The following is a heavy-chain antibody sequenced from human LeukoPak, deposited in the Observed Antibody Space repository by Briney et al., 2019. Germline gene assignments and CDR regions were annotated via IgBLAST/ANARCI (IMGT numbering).Heavy chain of an antibody. J-gene: IGHJ4*02. CDR2: IYYSGST. Sequence: PPETLSLTCTVSGGSISSYYWSWIRQPPGKGLEWIGYIYYSGSTNYNPSLKSRVTISVGTSKNQFSLKLSSVTAADTAVYYCARHEIAVAGSGIDYWGQGTLVTVSS. D-gene: IGHD6-19*01. CDR1: GGSISSYY. CDR3: ARHEIAVAGSGIDY. V-gene: IGHV4-59*08.